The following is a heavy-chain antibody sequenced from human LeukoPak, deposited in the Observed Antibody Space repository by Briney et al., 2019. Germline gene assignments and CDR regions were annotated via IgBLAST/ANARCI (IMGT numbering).Heavy chain of an antibody. V-gene: IGHV3-66*01. J-gene: IGHJ4*02. D-gene: IGHD3-22*01. CDR1: RFTVSSNY. Sequence: GGSLRLSCAASRFTVSSNYMSWVRQAPGKGLEWVSVIYSGGSTYYADSVKGRFTISGDNSKNALYLQMNSLRAEDTAVYYCVREYDSSGYYYFDCWGQGTLVTVSS. CDR2: IYSGGST. CDR3: VREYDSSGYYYFDC.